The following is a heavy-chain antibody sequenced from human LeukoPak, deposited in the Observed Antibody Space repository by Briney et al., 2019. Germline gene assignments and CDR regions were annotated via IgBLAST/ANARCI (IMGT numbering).Heavy chain of an antibody. D-gene: IGHD2/OR15-2a*01. Sequence: GGSLRLSCVASGFTFSSYSMNWVRQAPGQGLEWVAYISSGGSTIYFADSVKGRFTISRDNARNSLYLQMNSLRDEDTAVYYCARSVGNTLLYYFDYWGQGTLVTVSS. J-gene: IGHJ4*02. CDR2: ISSGGSTI. CDR3: ARSVGNTLLYYFDY. V-gene: IGHV3-48*02. CDR1: GFTFSSYS.